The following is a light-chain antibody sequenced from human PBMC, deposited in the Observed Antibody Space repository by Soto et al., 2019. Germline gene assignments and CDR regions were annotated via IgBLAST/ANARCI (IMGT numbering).Light chain of an antibody. CDR2: DAS. J-gene: IGKJ1*01. CDR3: QKYNKAPWT. V-gene: IGKV1-27*01. Sequence: DIQMIQSPPSLSASVGARVTITCRASRDIDDYLAWYQHIAGKAPKLLIYDASSLQPGVPSRFSGSGSGTYFTLTINSLQPEDVATYYCQKYNKAPWTFGQGTKV. CDR1: RDIDDY.